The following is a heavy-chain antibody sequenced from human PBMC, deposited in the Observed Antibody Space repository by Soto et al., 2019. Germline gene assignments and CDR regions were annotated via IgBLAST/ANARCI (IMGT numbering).Heavy chain of an antibody. CDR3: AREGATRRPSRPAIGWLES. Sequence: SVKVSCKASGYTFSGYHMHWVRQAPGQGLEWMGWINVYNGETNIAQKFQGRVAMTRDTSITTAYVELSRLRFDDTAVYFCAREGATRRPSRPAIGWLESWGQGTLVTVSS. CDR2: INVYNGET. CDR1: GYTFSGYH. D-gene: IGHD2-2*02. V-gene: IGHV1-2*02. J-gene: IGHJ5*01.